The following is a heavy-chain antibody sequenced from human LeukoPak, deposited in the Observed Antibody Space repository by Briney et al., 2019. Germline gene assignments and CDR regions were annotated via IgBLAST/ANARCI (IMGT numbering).Heavy chain of an antibody. CDR3: ARGTERASWFDP. CDR1: GSSISSGGYS. J-gene: IGHJ5*02. D-gene: IGHD1-1*01. V-gene: IGHV4-30-2*01. Sequence: PSETLSLTCAVSGSSISSGGYSWSWIRQPPGKGLEWIGYIYHSGSTYYSPSLKSRVTISVDRSKNQFSLKLSSVTAADTAVYYCARGTERASWFDPWGQGTLVTVSS. CDR2: IYHSGST.